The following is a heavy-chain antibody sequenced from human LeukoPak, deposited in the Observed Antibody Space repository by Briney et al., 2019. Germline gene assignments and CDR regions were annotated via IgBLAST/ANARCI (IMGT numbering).Heavy chain of an antibody. CDR1: GGPFSGYC. V-gene: IGHV4-34*01. CDR3: ARGRCSGGSCYKGHFQH. Sequence: SETLSLTCAVYGGPFSGYCWSWIRQPPGKGLEWIGEINHSGSTNYNPSLKSRVTISVDTSKNQFSLKLSSVTAADTAVYYCARGRCSGGSCYKGHFQHWGQGTLVTVSS. D-gene: IGHD2-15*01. J-gene: IGHJ1*01. CDR2: INHSGST.